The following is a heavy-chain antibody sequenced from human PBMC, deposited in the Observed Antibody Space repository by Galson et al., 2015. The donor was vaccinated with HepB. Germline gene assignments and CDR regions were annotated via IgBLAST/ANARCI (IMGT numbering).Heavy chain of an antibody. CDR2: IYSGGST. V-gene: IGHV3-53*01. CDR1: GFTVSSNY. D-gene: IGHD6-13*01. CDR3: ARSSPRSCMDV. Sequence: SLRLSCAASGFTVSSNYMSWVRQAPGKGLEWVSIIYSGGSTYYADSVKGRFTISRDNSKNTLYLQMNSLRAEDTAVYYCARSSPRSCMDVWGQGTTVTVSS. J-gene: IGHJ6*02.